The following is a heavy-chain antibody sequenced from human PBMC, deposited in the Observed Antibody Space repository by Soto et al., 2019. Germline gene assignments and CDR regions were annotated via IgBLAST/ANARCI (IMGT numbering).Heavy chain of an antibody. CDR1: GFTFSSYA. D-gene: IGHD6-6*01. CDR3: ARDLGIAAREGVIYGMDV. J-gene: IGHJ6*02. V-gene: IGHV3-30-3*01. Sequence: GGSLRLSCAASGFTFSSYAMHWVRQAPGKGLEWVAVISFDGSTKYYADSVKGRFTISRDNSKNTLFLQMNSLRAEDTAVYYCARDLGIAAREGVIYGMDVWGQGTTVTVSS. CDR2: ISFDGSTK.